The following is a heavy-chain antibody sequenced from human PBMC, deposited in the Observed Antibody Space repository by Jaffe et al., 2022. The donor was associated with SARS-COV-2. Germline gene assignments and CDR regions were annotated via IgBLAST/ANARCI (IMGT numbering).Heavy chain of an antibody. CDR2: IYTSGST. CDR3: ARDGVAGTLRYYYGMDV. V-gene: IGHV4-61*02. D-gene: IGHD6-19*01. J-gene: IGHJ6*02. Sequence: QVQLQESGPGLVKPSQTLSLTCTVSGGSISSGSYYWSWIRQPAGKGLEWIGRIYTSGSTNYNPSLKSRVTISVDTSKNQFSLKLSSVTAADTAVYYCARDGVAGTLRYYYGMDVWGQGTTVTVSS. CDR1: GGSISSGSYY.